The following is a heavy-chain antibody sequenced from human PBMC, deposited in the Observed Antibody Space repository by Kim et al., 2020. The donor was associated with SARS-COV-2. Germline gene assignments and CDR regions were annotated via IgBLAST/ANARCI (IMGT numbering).Heavy chain of an antibody. CDR1: GFTFDDYA. D-gene: IGHD5-12*01. V-gene: IGHV3-9*01. CDR3: AQNRGYSGYDITHFDY. Sequence: GGSLRLSCAASGFTFDDYAMHWVRQAPGKGLEWVSGISWNSGSIGYADSVKGRFTISRDNAKNSLYLQMNSLRAEDTALYCCAQNRGYSGYDITHFDYWGQGTLVTVSS. J-gene: IGHJ4*02. CDR2: ISWNSGSI.